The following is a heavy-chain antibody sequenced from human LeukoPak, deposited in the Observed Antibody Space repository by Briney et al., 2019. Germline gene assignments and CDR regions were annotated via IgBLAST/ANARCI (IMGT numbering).Heavy chain of an antibody. CDR1: GYTFTSYY. V-gene: IGHV1-46*01. CDR2: INPSGGST. J-gene: IGHJ5*02. D-gene: IGHD4-23*01. CDR3: PGYGGNKGIVP. Sequence: ASVKVSCKASGYTFTSYYMHWVRQAPGQGLEWMGIINPSGGSTSYAQKFQGRVTMTRDTSTSTVYMELSSLRYEDPAVSYCPGYGGNKGIVPWGDGALATVSS.